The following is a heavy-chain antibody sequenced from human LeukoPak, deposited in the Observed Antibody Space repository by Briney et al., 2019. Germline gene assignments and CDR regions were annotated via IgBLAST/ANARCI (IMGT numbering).Heavy chain of an antibody. V-gene: IGHV4-30-4*08. CDR1: GGSINTFDYY. CDR2: IYYTGST. D-gene: IGHD3-3*01. J-gene: IGHJ5*02. Sequence: PSETLSLTCTVSGGSINTFDYYFGWIRQPPGEGLEWIGHIYYTGSTYSNPSLKRRVSISIDTSKNQFSLNLTSVTVADTAVYYCARVRSFGVVIEAWGQGTLVTVSS. CDR3: ARVRSFGVVIEA.